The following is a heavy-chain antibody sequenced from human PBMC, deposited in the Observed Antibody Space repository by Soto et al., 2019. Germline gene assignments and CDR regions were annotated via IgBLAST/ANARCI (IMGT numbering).Heavy chain of an antibody. CDR2: IIPIFGTA. J-gene: IGHJ6*02. D-gene: IGHD6-6*01. V-gene: IGHV1-69*13. CDR3: ARGAARMGGYYYYYGMDV. Sequence: GASVKVSGKASGGTFSSYAISWLRQSPGQGLEWMGGIIPIFGTANYAQKFQGRVTITADESTSTAYMELSSLRSEDTAVYYCARGAARMGGYYYYYGMDVWGQGTTVTVSS. CDR1: GGTFSSYA.